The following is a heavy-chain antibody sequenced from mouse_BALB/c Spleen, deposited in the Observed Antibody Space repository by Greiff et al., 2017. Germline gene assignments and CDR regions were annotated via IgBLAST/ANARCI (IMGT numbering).Heavy chain of an antibody. D-gene: IGHD2-1*01. CDR1: GFTFSDYG. V-gene: IGHV5-15*02. J-gene: IGHJ2*01. CDR3: ARVYGNYHFDY. CDR2: ISNLAYSI. Sequence: EVMLVESGGGLVQPGGSRKLSCAASGFTFSDYGMAWVRQAPGKGPEWVAFISNLAYSIYYADTVTGRFTISRENAKNTLYLEMSSLRSEDTAMYYCARVYGNYHFDYWGQGTTLTVSS.